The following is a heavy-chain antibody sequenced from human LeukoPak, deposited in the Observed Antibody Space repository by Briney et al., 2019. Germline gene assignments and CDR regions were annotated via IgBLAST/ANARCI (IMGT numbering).Heavy chain of an antibody. Sequence: SETLSLTCTVSGGSNSSCYWSWIRQPAGKGLEWIGRIYTSGSTNYNPSLKSRVTMSVDTSKNQFSLKLSSVTAADTAVYYCARDFPRALRNNWFDPWGQGTLVTVSS. J-gene: IGHJ5*02. CDR3: ARDFPRALRNNWFDP. V-gene: IGHV4-4*07. CDR2: IYTSGST. CDR1: GGSNSSCY.